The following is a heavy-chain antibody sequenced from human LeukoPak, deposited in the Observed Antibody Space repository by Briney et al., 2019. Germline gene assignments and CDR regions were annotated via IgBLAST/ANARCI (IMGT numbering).Heavy chain of an antibody. D-gene: IGHD5-18*01. Sequence: SQTLSLTCTVSGGSISSGSDYWSWIRQPAGKGLEWIGRIYTSGSTNYNPSLKSRVTISVDTSKNQFSLKLSSVTAADTAVYYCGRGGGVDMGYSYGSFGAFDIWGQGTKVPVSS. CDR2: IYTSGST. CDR1: GGSISSGSDY. J-gene: IGHJ3*02. CDR3: GRGGGVDMGYSYGSFGAFDI. V-gene: IGHV4-61*02.